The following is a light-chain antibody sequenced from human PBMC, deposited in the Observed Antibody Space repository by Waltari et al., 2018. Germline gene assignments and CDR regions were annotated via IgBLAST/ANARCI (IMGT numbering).Light chain of an antibody. CDR2: WAS. V-gene: IGKV4-1*01. Sequence: DIVMTQSPDSLALSLGERATSNCKSSQSVLGNSTKRNSLAWLQQRPRQPPKLLIYWASTRDSGVPDRFTGSGSGTDFTLTINSLQAEDVAVYYCQQFYSTPTFGQGTKVEI. CDR3: QQFYSTPT. J-gene: IGKJ1*01. CDR1: QSVLGNSTKRNS.